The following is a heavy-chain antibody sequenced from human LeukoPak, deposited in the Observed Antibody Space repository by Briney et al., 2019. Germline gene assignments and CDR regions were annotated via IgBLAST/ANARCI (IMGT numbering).Heavy chain of an antibody. V-gene: IGHV1-2*02. CDR1: GYTFTGYY. CDR2: INPDSGVR. Sequence: ASAKVSCKASGYTFTGYYMHWVRQAPGQGLEWMGWINPDSGVRKSAQNFQGRVTMSRDTSISTAFMELSRLRSDDTAVYYCAREAVTGTVGTSEEFDHWGQGTLVTVSS. J-gene: IGHJ4*02. D-gene: IGHD1-1*01. CDR3: AREAVTGTVGTSEEFDH.